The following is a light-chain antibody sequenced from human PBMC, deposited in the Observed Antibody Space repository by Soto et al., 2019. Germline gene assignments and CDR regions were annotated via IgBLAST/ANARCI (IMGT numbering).Light chain of an antibody. J-gene: IGKJ5*01. CDR1: QSVSSY. V-gene: IGKV3-11*01. CDR2: DAS. CDR3: QQYNNWPPT. Sequence: EIVLTQSPSTLSLSPGERATLSCRASQSVSSYLAWYQQKPGQAPRLLIYDASNRATGIPARFSGSGSGTEFTLTVSSLQSEDFAVYYCQQYNNWPPTFAQGTRLEIK.